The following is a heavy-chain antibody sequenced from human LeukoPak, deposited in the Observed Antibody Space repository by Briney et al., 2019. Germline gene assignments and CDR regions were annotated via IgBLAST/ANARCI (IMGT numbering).Heavy chain of an antibody. J-gene: IGHJ4*02. V-gene: IGHV3-30*02. D-gene: IGHD4/OR15-4a*01. CDR1: GFTFSSYG. CDR3: VRRAGAYSHPYDY. Sequence: GGSLRLSCAASGFTFSSYGMHWVRQAPGKGLEWVAFIRYDGSDKYYADSVKGRFTISRDNSKNTLYMQMNNLRAEDTAVYYCVRRAGAYSHPYDYWGQGTLVTVSS. CDR2: IRYDGSDK.